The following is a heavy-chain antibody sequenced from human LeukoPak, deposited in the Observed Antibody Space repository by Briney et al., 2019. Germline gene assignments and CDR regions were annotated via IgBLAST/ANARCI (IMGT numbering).Heavy chain of an antibody. CDR2: IYNDGNKK. CDR3: VRDQGDGSGFRFDY. Sequence: GGSLRLSCAASGFXFSTYGIHWVRQAPGKGLEWVAVIYNDGNKKYGADSVKGRFTISRDNSKNTLYLQMNNLRVDDTAVYYCVRDQGDGSGFRFDYWGQGTRVTVSS. V-gene: IGHV3-33*01. D-gene: IGHD3-10*01. CDR1: GFXFSTYG. J-gene: IGHJ4*02.